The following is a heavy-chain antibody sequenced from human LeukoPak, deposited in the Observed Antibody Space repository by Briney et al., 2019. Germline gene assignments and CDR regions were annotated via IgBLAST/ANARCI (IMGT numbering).Heavy chain of an antibody. Sequence: SETLSLTCTVSGGSISGYYWSWIRQPPGKGLEWIGYISYSGSTNYNPSLMTRVTISLDTSKSQFSLKLSSVTAADTAVYYCARGGSSYYYYYMDVWGKGTTVTVSS. J-gene: IGHJ6*03. CDR1: GGSISGYY. V-gene: IGHV4-59*01. D-gene: IGHD3-16*01. CDR3: ARGGSSYYYYYMDV. CDR2: ISYSGST.